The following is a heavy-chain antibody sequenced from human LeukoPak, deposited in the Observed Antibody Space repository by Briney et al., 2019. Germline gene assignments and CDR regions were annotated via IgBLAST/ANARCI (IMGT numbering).Heavy chain of an antibody. J-gene: IGHJ4*02. CDR3: ARVFSWSYHFDY. Sequence: PGGALRLSCAASGFTFSSYWMSWVRQAPGKRLEWVAIIKQDVSERYYVDSVKGRFTISRDNAKNSLYLQMNSLRAEDTAVYYCARVFSWSYHFDYWGQGTLVTVSS. CDR1: GFTFSSYW. CDR2: IKQDVSER. D-gene: IGHD1-26*01. V-gene: IGHV3-7*05.